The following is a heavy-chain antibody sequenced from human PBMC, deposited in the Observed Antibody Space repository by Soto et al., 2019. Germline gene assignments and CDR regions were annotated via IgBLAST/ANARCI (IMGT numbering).Heavy chain of an antibody. Sequence: GGSLRLSCVVSGFTFSSYEMNWVRQAPGKGLEWVSYISSSDSTIYYADSVKGRFTISRDNAKNSLYLQMNSLRAEDTAVYYCAGDSPSSAGFDYWGQGTLVTVSS. CDR3: AGDSPSSAGFDY. J-gene: IGHJ4*02. D-gene: IGHD6-6*01. V-gene: IGHV3-48*03. CDR2: ISSSDSTI. CDR1: GFTFSSYE.